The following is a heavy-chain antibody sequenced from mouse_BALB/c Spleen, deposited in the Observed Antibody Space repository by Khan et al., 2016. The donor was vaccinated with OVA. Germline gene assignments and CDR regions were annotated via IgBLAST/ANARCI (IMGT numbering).Heavy chain of an antibody. CDR2: IWGGGST. V-gene: IGHV2-6-5*01. D-gene: IGHD1-1*02. J-gene: IGHJ4*01. CDR1: GFSLTDYG. Sequence: VQLQESGPGLVAPSQSLSITCTVSGFSLTDYGVSWIRQPPGKGLEWLGLIWGGGSTYYNSVLKSRLSISKDNSKRQVFLKMNSLQTDDTAMYYCAKLLWSHYYAMDYWGQGTSVTVSS. CDR3: AKLLWSHYYAMDY.